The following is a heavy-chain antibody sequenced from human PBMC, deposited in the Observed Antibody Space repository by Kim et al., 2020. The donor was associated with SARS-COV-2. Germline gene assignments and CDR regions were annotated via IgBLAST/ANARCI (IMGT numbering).Heavy chain of an antibody. V-gene: IGHV1-2*02. Sequence: ASVKVSCKASGYTFTGYYMHWVRQAPGQGLERMGWINPNSGGTNYAQKFQGRVTMTRDTSISTAYMELSRLRSDDTAVYYCARAELTYYYDSSGLNDAFDIWGQGTMVTVSS. D-gene: IGHD3-22*01. J-gene: IGHJ3*02. CDR1: GYTFTGYY. CDR3: ARAELTYYYDSSGLNDAFDI. CDR2: INPNSGGT.